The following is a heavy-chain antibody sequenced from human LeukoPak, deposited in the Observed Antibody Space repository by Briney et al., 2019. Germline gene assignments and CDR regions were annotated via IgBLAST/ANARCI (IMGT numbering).Heavy chain of an antibody. J-gene: IGHJ4*02. CDR2: IYTSGRT. D-gene: IGHD3-3*01. CDR3: ARDSGSYDFWSGYADY. Sequence: PSQTLSLTCTVSGGSISSGCYYWRWMRQPAGKGLECIERIYTSGRTNYNPPLKSRFTISVDTSRNQFSLKLSSVTAADTAVYYCARDSGSYDFWSGYADYWGQGTLVSVSS. CDR1: GGSISSGCYY. V-gene: IGHV4-61*02.